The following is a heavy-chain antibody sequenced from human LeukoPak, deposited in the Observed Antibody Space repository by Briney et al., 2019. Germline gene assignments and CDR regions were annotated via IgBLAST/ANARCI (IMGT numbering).Heavy chain of an antibody. CDR3: ARVGGYVGVVTNNWFDP. Sequence: SETLSLTCTVSGGSISSYYWSWIRQPAGKGLEWIGRIHTSGSTNYNPSLKSRVTMSVDTSKNQFSLKLSSVTAADTAVYYCARVGGYVGVVTNNWFDPWGQGTLVTVSS. J-gene: IGHJ5*02. CDR2: IHTSGST. CDR1: GGSISSYY. V-gene: IGHV4-4*07. D-gene: IGHD3-3*01.